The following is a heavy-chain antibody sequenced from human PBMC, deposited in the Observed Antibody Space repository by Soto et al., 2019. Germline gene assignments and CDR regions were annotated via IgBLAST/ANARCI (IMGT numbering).Heavy chain of an antibody. CDR3: ARDSAGEDIVVVVAAEWGMDV. Sequence: SVKVSCKASGGTFSSYVISWVRQAPGQGLEWMGGIIPIFGTANYAQKFQGRVTITADESTSTAYMELSSLRSEDTAVYYCARDSAGEDIVVVVAAEWGMDVWGQGTTVTVSS. J-gene: IGHJ6*02. CDR2: IIPIFGTA. D-gene: IGHD2-15*01. V-gene: IGHV1-69*13. CDR1: GGTFSSYV.